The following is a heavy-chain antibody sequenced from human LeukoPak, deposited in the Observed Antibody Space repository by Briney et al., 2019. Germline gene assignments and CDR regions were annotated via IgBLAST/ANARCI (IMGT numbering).Heavy chain of an antibody. CDR2: ISSSSSYI. D-gene: IGHD4-17*01. Sequence: GGSLRLSCAASGFTVSSNYMSWVRQAPGKGLEWVSSISSSSSYIYYADSVKGRFTISRDNAKNSLYLQMNSLRAEDTAVYYCARDRTRRGDYAFDYWGQGTLVTVSS. J-gene: IGHJ4*02. CDR3: ARDRTRRGDYAFDY. V-gene: IGHV3-21*01. CDR1: GFTVSSNY.